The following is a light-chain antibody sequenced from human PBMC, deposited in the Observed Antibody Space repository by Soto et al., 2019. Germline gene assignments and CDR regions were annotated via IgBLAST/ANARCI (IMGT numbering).Light chain of an antibody. CDR3: QQSNSIPPWT. CDR1: QSISTY. V-gene: IGKV1-39*01. Sequence: DIQMTQSPSSLSASVGDRVTITCRASQSISTYLNWYQHKPGKGPKLLIYGASTLQSGVPSRFSGSGSGTDFTLTISSLQPEDVATYYCQQSNSIPPWTFGQGTKVEIK. J-gene: IGKJ1*01. CDR2: GAS.